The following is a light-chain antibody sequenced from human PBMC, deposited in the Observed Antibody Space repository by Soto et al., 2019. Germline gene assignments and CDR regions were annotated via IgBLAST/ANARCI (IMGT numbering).Light chain of an antibody. CDR2: GAS. CDR1: QSVSSSY. V-gene: IGKV3-20*01. Sequence: EIVLTQSPGTLSLSPGERATLSCRASQSVSSSYLAWYQQKPGQAPRLLIYGASSRATGIPDRFSGSGFGTDFTLTISRLEPEDFAVYYCQQYGSSPPITFGQGTRLEMK. CDR3: QQYGSSPPIT. J-gene: IGKJ5*01.